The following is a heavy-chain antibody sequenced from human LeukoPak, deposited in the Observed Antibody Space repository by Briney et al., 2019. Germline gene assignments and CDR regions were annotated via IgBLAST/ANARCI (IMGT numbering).Heavy chain of an antibody. V-gene: IGHV4-4*02. D-gene: IGHD2-2*01. J-gene: IGHJ4*02. Sequence: SETLSLTCAVSGGSISSSNWWSWVRQPPGKGLEWIGESYHSGSTNYNPSLKSRVTISVDKSKNQFSLKLSSVTAADTAVYYCVKRGYCSSTSCYPGDYWGQGTLVTVSS. CDR2: SYHSGST. CDR3: VKRGYCSSTSCYPGDY. CDR1: GGSISSSNW.